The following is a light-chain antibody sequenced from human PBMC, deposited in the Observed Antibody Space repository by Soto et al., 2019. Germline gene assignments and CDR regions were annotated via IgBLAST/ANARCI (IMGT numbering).Light chain of an antibody. CDR2: EVN. V-gene: IGLV2-14*01. J-gene: IGLJ1*01. CDR1: SSDIGYNDF. CDR3: SSYTSSSTLYV. Sequence: QSALTQPASMSGSPGQSITISCTGTSSDIGYNDFVSWYRHHPGQAPRLVIYEVNKRPSGISNRFSGSKSGNTASLTISGLQADDEAEYYCSSYTSSSTLYVFGTGTKLTVL.